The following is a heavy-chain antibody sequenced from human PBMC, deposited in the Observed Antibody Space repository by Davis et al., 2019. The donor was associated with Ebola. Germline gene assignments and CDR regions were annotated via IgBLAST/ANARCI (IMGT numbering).Heavy chain of an antibody. V-gene: IGHV3-23*01. CDR2: ISGSGGST. CDR1: GFTFSSYA. CDR3: AKAVAYCSGGSCHSHFDY. D-gene: IGHD2-15*01. Sequence: PGGSLRLSCAASGFTFSSYAMSWVRQAPGKGLEWVSAISGSGGSTYYADSVKGRFTISRDNSKNTLYLQMNSLRAEDTAVYYCAKAVAYCSGGSCHSHFDYWGQGTLVTVSS. J-gene: IGHJ4*02.